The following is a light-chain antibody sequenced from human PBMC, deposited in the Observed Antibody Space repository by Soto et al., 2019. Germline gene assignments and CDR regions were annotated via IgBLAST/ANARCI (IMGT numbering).Light chain of an antibody. Sequence: DIQMTQSPSTLSASVGDRVTITCRASQSISSWLAWFQQKPGKAPKVLIYKASGLESGVPSRFSGSGSGTECTLTISSLQPDDFATYYCQQYSSYSWTFGQGTKVEIK. CDR2: KAS. CDR3: QQYSSYSWT. J-gene: IGKJ1*01. CDR1: QSISSW. V-gene: IGKV1-5*03.